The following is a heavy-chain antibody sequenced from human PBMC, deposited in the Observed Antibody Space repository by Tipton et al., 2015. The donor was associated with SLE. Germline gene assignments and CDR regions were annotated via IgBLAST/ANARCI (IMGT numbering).Heavy chain of an antibody. CDR1: VGSISRGGFY. V-gene: IGHV4-31*03. J-gene: IGHJ6*03. D-gene: IGHD3-10*01. CDR2: ILTSGST. CDR3: ARGTNTVIALYYYYYMDV. Sequence: TLSLTCTVSVGSISRGGFYWSWIRQHPGKGLEWIGYILTSGSTYYNPSLKSRLMILVDTSKNQFSLKLSSVTAADAALYYCARGTNTVIALYYYYYMDVWGKGATVTVSS.